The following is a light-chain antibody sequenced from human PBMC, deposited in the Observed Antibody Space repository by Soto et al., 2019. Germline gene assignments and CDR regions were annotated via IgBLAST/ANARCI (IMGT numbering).Light chain of an antibody. Sequence: IQMTQSPSSLSASVGDRVTITCRASQDISDDVGWYQQTPGKAPKLLISGASRLQSGVPSRFSGSGSGAAFTLTITSLRPEDSATYYCLQNHNYPRTFGQGTKVDIK. CDR2: GAS. J-gene: IGKJ1*01. V-gene: IGKV1-6*01. CDR1: QDISDD. CDR3: LQNHNYPRT.